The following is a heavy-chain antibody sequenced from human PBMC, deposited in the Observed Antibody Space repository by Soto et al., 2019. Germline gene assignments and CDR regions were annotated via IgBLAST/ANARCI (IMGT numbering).Heavy chain of an antibody. J-gene: IGHJ4*02. D-gene: IGHD4-17*01. CDR1: GYTFTSYY. CDR2: INTSGGST. CDR3: ARHSIAPYGAPDY. Sequence: GASVKISCKASGYTFTSYYMHWVRQAPGQGLEWMGIINTSGGSTSYAQKFQGRVTMTRDTSTSTVYVELRSVRSEITARYYCARHSIAPYGAPDYWGQGTLVTVSS. V-gene: IGHV1-46*01.